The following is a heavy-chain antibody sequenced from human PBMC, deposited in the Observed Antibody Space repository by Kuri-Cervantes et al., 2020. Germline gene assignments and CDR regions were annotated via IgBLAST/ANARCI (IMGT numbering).Heavy chain of an antibody. CDR3: ARAPRGHYFDY. CDR1: GFTFNNYA. Sequence: GESLKISCAASGFTFNNYAMHWVRQSPGKGLEWVAFISYDGSNKYYADSVKGRFTISRDNAKNSLYLQMNSLRDEDTAVYYCARAPRGHYFDYWGQGTLVTVSS. CDR2: ISYDGSNK. V-gene: IGHV3-30*07. J-gene: IGHJ4*02.